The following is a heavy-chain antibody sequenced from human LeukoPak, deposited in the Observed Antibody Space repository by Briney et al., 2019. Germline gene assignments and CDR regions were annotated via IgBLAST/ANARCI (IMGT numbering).Heavy chain of an antibody. Sequence: SETLSLTCTVSGGSISSGDYYWSWIRQPPGKGLEWIVYIYYSGSTYYNPSLKSRVTISVDTSKNQFSLKLSSVTAADTAVYYCAGVHLEWELQYLKFDPWGQGTLVTVSS. CDR3: AGVHLEWELQYLKFDP. CDR1: GGSISSGDYY. CDR2: IYYSGST. V-gene: IGHV4-30-4*08. D-gene: IGHD1-26*01. J-gene: IGHJ5*02.